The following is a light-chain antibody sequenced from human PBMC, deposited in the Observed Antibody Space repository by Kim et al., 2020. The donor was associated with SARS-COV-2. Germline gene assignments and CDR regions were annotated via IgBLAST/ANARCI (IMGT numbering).Light chain of an antibody. Sequence: VALGQTVRITCQGDSLRSYYASWYQQKPGQAPVLVIYGKNNRPSGIPDRFSGSSSGNTASLTITGAQAEDEADYYCTSRDSSGNQVFGGGTQLTVL. CDR3: TSRDSSGNQV. CDR1: SLRSYY. V-gene: IGLV3-19*01. CDR2: GKN. J-gene: IGLJ3*02.